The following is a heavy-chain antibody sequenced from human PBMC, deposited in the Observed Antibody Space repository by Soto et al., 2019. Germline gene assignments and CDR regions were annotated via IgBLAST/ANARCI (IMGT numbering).Heavy chain of an antibody. J-gene: IGHJ6*02. CDR3: ARHKDSSGYYYDYYYYGMDV. Sequence: GESLKISCKGSGYSFTSYWISWVRQMPGKGLEWMGRIDPSDSYTYYSPSFQGHVTISADKSISTAYLQWSSLKASDTAMYYCARHKDSSGYYYDYYYYGMDVWGQGTTVTVSS. V-gene: IGHV5-10-1*01. D-gene: IGHD3-22*01. CDR2: IDPSDSYT. CDR1: GYSFTSYW.